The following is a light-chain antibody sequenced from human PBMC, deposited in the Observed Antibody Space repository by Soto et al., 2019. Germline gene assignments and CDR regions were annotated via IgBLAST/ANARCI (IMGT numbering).Light chain of an antibody. CDR3: GSYTSDNTLV. Sequence: QSALTQPASVSGSPGQSITISCTGTNSDIGSYNYVSWYQQHPGEVPRLMIYDVSNRPSGVSNRFSGSKSGNTASLTISGLQAEDEADYYCGSYTSDNTLVFGGGTKLTVL. CDR1: NSDIGSYNY. V-gene: IGLV2-14*03. CDR2: DVS. J-gene: IGLJ2*01.